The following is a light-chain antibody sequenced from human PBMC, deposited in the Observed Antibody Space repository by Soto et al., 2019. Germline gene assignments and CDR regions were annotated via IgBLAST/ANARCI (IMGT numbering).Light chain of an antibody. V-gene: IGKV2D-29*01. Sequence: DVVMTQTPLSLAVTPGQPASISCKSSQSLLHADGKTHLSWYLQKPGQPPQLVIYQVSNRFSGVPDRFSGSGSGTDFTLEISRVEAEDIGVYYCMQSTQLPRPFGQGTKV. CDR1: QSLLHADGKTH. CDR2: QVS. J-gene: IGKJ1*01. CDR3: MQSTQLPRP.